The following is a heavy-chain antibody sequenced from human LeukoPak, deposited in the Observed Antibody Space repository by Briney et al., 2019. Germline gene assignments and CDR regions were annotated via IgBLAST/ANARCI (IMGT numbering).Heavy chain of an antibody. CDR3: ARGYGGNSAYFDY. J-gene: IGHJ4*02. CDR2: IWYDGSNK. CDR1: GFTFSSYG. D-gene: IGHD4-23*01. V-gene: IGHV3-33*01. Sequence: PGRSLRLSCAASGFTFSSYGMHWVRQAPGKGLEWVAVIWYDGSNKYYADSVKGRFTISRDNSKNTLYLQMNSLRAEDTAVYYCARGYGGNSAYFDYWGQGTLVTVSS.